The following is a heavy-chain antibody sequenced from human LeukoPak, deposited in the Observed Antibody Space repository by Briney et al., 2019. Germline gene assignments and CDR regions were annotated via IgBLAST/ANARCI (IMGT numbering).Heavy chain of an antibody. CDR1: GFTVSRNY. V-gene: IGHV3-53*04. CDR3: ARWRPIDAFDI. CDR2: LSSTGNT. Sequence: GGSLRLSCAASGFTVSRNYMNWVRQAPGKGLEWVSLLSSTGNTSYADSVKGRFAISRHNSKNTLYLQVNSLRPEDTAMYYCARWRPIDAFDIWGQGTMVIVSS. D-gene: IGHD3-3*01. J-gene: IGHJ3*02.